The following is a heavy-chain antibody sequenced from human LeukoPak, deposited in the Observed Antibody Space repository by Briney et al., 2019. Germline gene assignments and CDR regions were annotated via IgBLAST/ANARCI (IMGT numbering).Heavy chain of an antibody. CDR3: AKDPIPWIQLWGRSMDV. Sequence: HTGGSLRLSCAASGFTFSSYAMSWVRQAPGKGLEWVSAISGSGGSTYYADSVKGRFTISRDNSKNTLYLQMNSLRAEDTAVYYCAKDPIPWIQLWGRSMDVWGQGTTVTVSS. V-gene: IGHV3-23*01. CDR2: ISGSGGST. J-gene: IGHJ6*02. CDR1: GFTFSSYA. D-gene: IGHD5-18*01.